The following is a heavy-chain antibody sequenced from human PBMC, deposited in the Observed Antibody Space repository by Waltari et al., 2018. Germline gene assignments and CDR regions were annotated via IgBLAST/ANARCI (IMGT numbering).Heavy chain of an antibody. D-gene: IGHD1-26*01. CDR2: TYYASKWFN. CDR3: ARGFLKSGFDS. J-gene: IGHJ4*02. Sequence: QVQLRQSGPGLVKPSQTLTLTCAISGDSVSPTRAGWNWVRQSPSRGLEWLGRTYYASKWFNDYGMSVRGRININADTSNNQFSLQLNSVTTDDTAVYYCARGFLKSGFDSWGQGTQVTVSS. V-gene: IGHV6-1*01. CDR1: GDSVSPTRAG.